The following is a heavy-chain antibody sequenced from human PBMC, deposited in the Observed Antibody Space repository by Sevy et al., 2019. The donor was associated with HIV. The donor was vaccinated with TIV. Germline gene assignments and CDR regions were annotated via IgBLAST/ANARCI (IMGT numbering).Heavy chain of an antibody. CDR1: GFTFSGSA. D-gene: IGHD6-13*01. J-gene: IGHJ4*02. Sequence: GGSLRLSRAASGFTFSGSAMQWVRQASGKGLEWAGRIRSKGNSYATAYAASVKGRFTISRDDSKNTVYLQMNSLKTEDTAVYYCTRGGARDSSSWYDYFDYWGQGTLVTVSS. V-gene: IGHV3-73*01. CDR2: IRSKGNSYAT. CDR3: TRGGARDSSSWYDYFDY.